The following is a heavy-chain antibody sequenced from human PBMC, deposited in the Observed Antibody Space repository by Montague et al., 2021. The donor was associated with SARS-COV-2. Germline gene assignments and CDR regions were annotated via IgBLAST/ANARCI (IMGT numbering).Heavy chain of an antibody. CDR2: IYHSGST. V-gene: IGHV4-4*02. J-gene: IGHJ6*02. D-gene: IGHD6-19*01. CDR1: GGSISSSNW. CDR3: ARGYSSGWYGYYYYGMDV. Sequence: SETLSLTCAASGGSISSSNWWSWVRQPPGKGLEWIGEIYHSGSTXXNPSLKSRVTISVDKSKNQFSLKLSSVTAADTAVYYCARGYSSGWYGYYYYGMDVWGQGTTVTVSS.